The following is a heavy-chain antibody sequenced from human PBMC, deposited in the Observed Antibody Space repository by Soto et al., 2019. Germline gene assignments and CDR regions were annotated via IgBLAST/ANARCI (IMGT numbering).Heavy chain of an antibody. D-gene: IGHD3-22*01. J-gene: IGHJ4*02. CDR3: VKEANPFINTLVVLIFDY. CDR2: ISRDGRST. Sequence: GGSLSLSCSASGFTFSIHSMHWVRQTTGEALEYVSAISRDGRSTLYADSVKGRFTISRDNSKNTLYLRMNSLRSDDTAVYYCVKEANPFINTLVVLIFDYWGQGT. V-gene: IGHV3-64D*08. CDR1: GFTFSIHS.